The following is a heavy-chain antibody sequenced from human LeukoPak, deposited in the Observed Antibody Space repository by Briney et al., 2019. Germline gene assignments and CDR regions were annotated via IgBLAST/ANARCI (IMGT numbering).Heavy chain of an antibody. CDR3: AGVGLLLPIDY. Sequence: SETLSLTCTVSGGSISSGDYYWSWIRQPPGKGLEWIGCIYYSGSTYYNPSLKSRVTISVDTSKNLFSLKLSSVTAADTAVYYCAGVGLLLPIDYWGQGTLVTVSS. CDR2: IYYSGST. J-gene: IGHJ4*02. D-gene: IGHD3-22*01. CDR1: GGSISSGDYY. V-gene: IGHV4-30-4*01.